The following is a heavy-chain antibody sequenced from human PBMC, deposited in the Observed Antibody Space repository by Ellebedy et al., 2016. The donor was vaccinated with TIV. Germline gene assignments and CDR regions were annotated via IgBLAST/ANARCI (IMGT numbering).Heavy chain of an antibody. Sequence: GESLKISCAASGFTFSSYAMHWVRQAPGKGLEWVAVISYDGSNKYYADSVKGRFTISRDNSKNTLYLQMNSLRAEDTAVYYCARIGGTYYYDSSGYSSRYFDYWGQGTLVTVSS. CDR2: ISYDGSNK. D-gene: IGHD3-22*01. CDR3: ARIGGTYYYDSSGYSSRYFDY. CDR1: GFTFSSYA. J-gene: IGHJ4*02. V-gene: IGHV3-30-3*01.